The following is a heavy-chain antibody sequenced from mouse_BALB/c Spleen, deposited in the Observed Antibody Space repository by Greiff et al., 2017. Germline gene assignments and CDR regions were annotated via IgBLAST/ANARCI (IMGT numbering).Heavy chain of an antibody. CDR2: IWGDGST. V-gene: IGHV2-3*01. Sequence: VQVVESGPGLVAPSQSLSFTCTVSGFSLTNYGVSWVRQRPGKGLEWLGVIWGDGSTNYYSALLPRLTIITDNSKGQVFLKLNSLQTDDTATYYGAKSTATTECGAMDYWGQGTSVTVSS. J-gene: IGHJ4*01. D-gene: IGHD1-1*01. CDR3: AKSTATTECGAMDY. CDR1: GFSLTNYG.